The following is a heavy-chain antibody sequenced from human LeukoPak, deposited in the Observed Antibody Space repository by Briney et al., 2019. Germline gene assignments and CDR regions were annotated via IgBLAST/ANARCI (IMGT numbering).Heavy chain of an antibody. V-gene: IGHV3-48*02. J-gene: IGHJ4*02. D-gene: IGHD2-8*01. Sequence: TGGSLRLSCAASGFTFSSYGMNWVRQAPGKGLEWVSYISSSSSTVYYADSVKGRFTISRDNAKNSLYLQMNSLRDEDTAVYYCATLPTGVYYFDYWGQGTLVTVSS. CDR1: GFTFSSYG. CDR3: ATLPTGVYYFDY. CDR2: ISSSSSTV.